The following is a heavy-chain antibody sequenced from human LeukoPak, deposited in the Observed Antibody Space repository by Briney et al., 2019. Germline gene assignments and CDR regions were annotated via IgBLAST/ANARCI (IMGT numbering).Heavy chain of an antibody. CDR2: IYTSGST. CDR3: ARGSREPVYSSSWYFDY. Sequence: SETLSLTCTVSGGSISSYYWSWIRQPAGKGLEWIGRIYTSGSTNYNPSLKSRVTISVDKSKNQFSLKLSSVTAADTAVYYCARGSREPVYSSSWYFDYWGQGTLVTVSS. V-gene: IGHV4-4*07. CDR1: GGSISSYY. J-gene: IGHJ4*02. D-gene: IGHD6-13*01.